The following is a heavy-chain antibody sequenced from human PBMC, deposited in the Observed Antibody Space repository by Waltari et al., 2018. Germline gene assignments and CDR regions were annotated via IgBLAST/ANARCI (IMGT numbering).Heavy chain of an antibody. J-gene: IGHJ4*02. Sequence: QVQLVESGGGVVQPGGSLRLSCAAYGFTFSSYGMHWVRQAPGKGLEWVAFIRYDGSNKYYADSVKGRFTISRGNSKNTLYLQMNSLRAEDTAVYYCAIPREWLVPFDYWGQGTLVTVSS. CDR1: GFTFSSYG. CDR2: IRYDGSNK. CDR3: AIPREWLVPFDY. V-gene: IGHV3-30*02. D-gene: IGHD6-19*01.